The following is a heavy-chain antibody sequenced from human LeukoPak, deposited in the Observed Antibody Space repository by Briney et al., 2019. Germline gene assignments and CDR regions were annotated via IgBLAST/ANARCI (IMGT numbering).Heavy chain of an antibody. CDR3: ATHYRG. V-gene: IGHV3-7*01. CDR1: GFMFNNYW. CDR2: IKEDGSEK. D-gene: IGHD3-10*01. J-gene: IGHJ4*02. Sequence: GGSLRPSCVASGFMFNNYWMSWVRQAPGKGLEWVACIKEDGSEKYYVDSVKGRFTISRDNAKNSPYLQMNSLGAEDTAVYYCATHYRGGGQGTLVIVSS.